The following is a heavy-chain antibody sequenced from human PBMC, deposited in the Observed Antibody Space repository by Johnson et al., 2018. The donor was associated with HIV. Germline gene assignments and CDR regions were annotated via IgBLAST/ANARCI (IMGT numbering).Heavy chain of an antibody. CDR2: ISYDGSNK. V-gene: IGHV3-30-3*01. D-gene: IGHD2-8*02. CDR1: AFTLTNYA. CDR3: ARDNEDIVLVGAFDI. Sequence: QVQLVESGGGVVQPGRSLRLSCAASAFTLTNYAIHWVRQAPGKGLEWVAIISYDGSNKYYADSVKGRFTISRDNSKNTLYLQMNSLRAEDTAVYYCARDNEDIVLVGAFDIWGQGTMVTVSS. J-gene: IGHJ3*02.